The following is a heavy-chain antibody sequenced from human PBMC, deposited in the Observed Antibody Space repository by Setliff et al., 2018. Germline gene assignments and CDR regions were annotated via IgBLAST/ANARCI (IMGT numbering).Heavy chain of an antibody. CDR1: GFSFSRYG. D-gene: IGHD2-21*02. Sequence: PGGSLRLSCAASGFSFSRYGMNWVRQAPGRGLEWVSSISSSSSYIFYAESLKGRFTISRDNAKNSLYLQINSLRADDTAVYYCARDLNVDDCGGDCHLPFYYYYLDVWGKGTTVTVSS. J-gene: IGHJ6*03. CDR2: ISSSSSYI. CDR3: ARDLNVDDCGGDCHLPFYYYYLDV. V-gene: IGHV3-21*01.